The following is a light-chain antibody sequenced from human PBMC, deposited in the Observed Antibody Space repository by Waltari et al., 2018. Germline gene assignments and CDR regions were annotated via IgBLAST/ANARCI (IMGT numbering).Light chain of an antibody. CDR1: QPVSNNN. CDR3: QQYDTPLT. J-gene: IGKJ4*01. CDR2: NTY. V-gene: IGKV3-20*01. Sequence: EIVLTQSPGTLSLSPGDRATLSCRASQPVSNNNFAWYQQKRGQAPRLLIFNTYNRAAGVPDRFSGSGSATDFTLRISRLEPEDFAVYFCQQYDTPLTFGGGTKVEI.